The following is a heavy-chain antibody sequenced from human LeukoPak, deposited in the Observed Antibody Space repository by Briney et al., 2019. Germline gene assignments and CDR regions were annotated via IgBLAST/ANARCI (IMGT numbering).Heavy chain of an antibody. J-gene: IGHJ3*02. V-gene: IGHV4-59*01. CDR3: ARVRGWVTMIAGIDI. Sequence: PSETLSLTCTVSGGSISSYYWSWIRQPPGKGLEWIGYIYYSGSTNYNPSLKSRVTISVDTSKNQFSLKLSSVTAADTAVYYCARVRGWVTMIAGIDIWGQGTWSPSLQ. D-gene: IGHD3-22*01. CDR2: IYYSGST. CDR1: GGSISSYY.